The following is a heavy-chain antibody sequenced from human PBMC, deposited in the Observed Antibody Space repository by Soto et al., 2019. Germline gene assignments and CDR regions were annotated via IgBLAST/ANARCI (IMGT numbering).Heavy chain of an antibody. J-gene: IGHJ4*02. Sequence: SGPTLVNPTQTLTLTCTFSGFSLRTNGMRVNWIRQPPGKAPEWLARIDGDDEKIYSTSLKTRLTISKDTSKNQVVLTMTNTDPVDTATYYCARSPPPYFYDSSGNTFDCWGQGILVTVSS. V-gene: IGHV2-70*04. CDR3: ARSPPPYFYDSSGNTFDC. D-gene: IGHD3-22*01. CDR1: GFSLRTNGMR. CDR2: IDGDDEK.